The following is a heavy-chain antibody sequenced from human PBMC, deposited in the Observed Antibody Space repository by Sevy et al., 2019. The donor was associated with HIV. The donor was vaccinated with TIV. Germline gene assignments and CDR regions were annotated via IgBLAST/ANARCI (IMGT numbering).Heavy chain of an antibody. CDR1: GFIFNDYS. Sequence: GGSLRLSCAASGFIFNDYSMHWVRQAPGKGLKYVSAISSDGVSAYYTDSVRGRFTISRDNSKNTLYLQMSSLRVEDTAVYYCVKDPDYNFWRGDYGMDVWGQGTTVTVSS. J-gene: IGHJ6*02. D-gene: IGHD3-3*01. CDR3: VKDPDYNFWRGDYGMDV. CDR2: ISSDGVSA. V-gene: IGHV3-64D*06.